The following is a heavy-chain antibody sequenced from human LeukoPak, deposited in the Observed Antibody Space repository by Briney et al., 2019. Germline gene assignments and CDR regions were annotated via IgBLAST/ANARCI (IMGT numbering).Heavy chain of an antibody. J-gene: IGHJ4*02. D-gene: IGHD3-10*01. Sequence: GGSLRLSCAASGFTFSSYSMNWVRQAPGKGLEWVSYISSSSSTIYYADSVKGRFTISRDNAKNSLYLQMNSLRAEDTAVYYCARSLITMVRGVIGGDYFDYWGQGTLVTVSS. CDR1: GFTFSSYS. CDR3: ARSLITMVRGVIGGDYFDY. CDR2: ISSSSSTI. V-gene: IGHV3-48*01.